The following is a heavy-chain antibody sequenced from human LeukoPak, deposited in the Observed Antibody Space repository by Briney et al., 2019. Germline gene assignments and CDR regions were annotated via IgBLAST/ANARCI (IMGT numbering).Heavy chain of an antibody. CDR2: ISGSGGST. CDR3: AKSGTSLNFDY. CDR1: AFTFSSYA. Sequence: PGRSLRLSCAASAFTFSSYAMSWVRQAPGKGLEWVSAISGSGGSTYYADSVKGRFTISRDNSKNTPYLQMNSLRAEDTAEYYCAKSGTSLNFDYWGQGTLVTVSS. V-gene: IGHV3-23*01. D-gene: IGHD3-10*01. J-gene: IGHJ4*02.